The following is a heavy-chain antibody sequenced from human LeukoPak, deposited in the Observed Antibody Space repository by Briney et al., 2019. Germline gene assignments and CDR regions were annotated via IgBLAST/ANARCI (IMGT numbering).Heavy chain of an antibody. CDR3: ARDQIPTTKYYGMDV. Sequence: GGSLRLSCAASGFTFSNYWMSWVRQAPGKGLEWVANIMQDGSAKYNVDSVKGRLTISKDNAKNSVYLQMNSLRAEDTAVYYCARDQIPTTKYYGMDVWGQGTTVTVSS. CDR2: IMQDGSAK. J-gene: IGHJ6*02. V-gene: IGHV3-7*01. D-gene: IGHD2-2*01. CDR1: GFTFSNYW.